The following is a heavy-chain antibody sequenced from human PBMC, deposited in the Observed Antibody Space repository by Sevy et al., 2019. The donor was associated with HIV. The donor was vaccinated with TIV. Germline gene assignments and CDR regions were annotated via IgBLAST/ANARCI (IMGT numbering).Heavy chain of an antibody. Sequence: ASVKVSCKVSGYTLTELSMHWVRQAPGKGLEWMGGFDPEDGETIYAQKFQGRVTMTEDTSTDTAYMALSSLRSEDTAIYYCATTKDYYDSSGSPFDYWGQGTLVTVSS. V-gene: IGHV1-24*01. CDR1: GYTLTELS. D-gene: IGHD3-22*01. J-gene: IGHJ4*02. CDR2: FDPEDGET. CDR3: ATTKDYYDSSGSPFDY.